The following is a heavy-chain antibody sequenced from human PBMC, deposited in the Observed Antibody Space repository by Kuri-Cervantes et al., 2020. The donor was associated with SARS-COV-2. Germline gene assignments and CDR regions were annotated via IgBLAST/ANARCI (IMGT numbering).Heavy chain of an antibody. CDR1: GGSFSGYY. Sequence: ESLKISCAVYGGSFSGYYWSWIRQPPGKGLEWSGEINHSGSTNYNPSLKSRVTISVDTSKNQFSLKLSSVTAADTAVYYCARGGGGNYCDFDYWGQGTLVTVSS. J-gene: IGHJ4*02. D-gene: IGHD1-26*01. CDR3: ARGGGGNYCDFDY. V-gene: IGHV4-34*01. CDR2: INHSGST.